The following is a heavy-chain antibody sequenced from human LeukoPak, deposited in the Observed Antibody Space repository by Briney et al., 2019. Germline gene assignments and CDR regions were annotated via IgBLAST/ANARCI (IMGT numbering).Heavy chain of an antibody. V-gene: IGHV4-59*08. CDR2: IYYSGST. Sequence: SETLSLTCTVSGGSISSYYWSWIRQPPGKGLEWIGYIYYSGSTNYNPSLKSRVTKSVDTSKNQFSLKLSSVTAADTAVYYCARQPPYYDFWSGYYYFDYWGQGTLVTVSS. CDR1: GGSISSYY. J-gene: IGHJ4*02. CDR3: ARQPPYYDFWSGYYYFDY. D-gene: IGHD3-3*01.